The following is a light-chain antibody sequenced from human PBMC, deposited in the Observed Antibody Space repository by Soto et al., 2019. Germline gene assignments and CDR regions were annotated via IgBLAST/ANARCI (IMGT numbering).Light chain of an antibody. V-gene: IGKV1-39*01. CDR1: QSISSY. Sequence: DIQMTQSPSSLSASVGDRVTLTCRASQSISSYLNWYQQEPGKAPKLLIYAASTLQRGVPSKYTGSGSGTECTLTISSLQPEDFATYYCQQTYSTSRTFGQGTKVEIK. J-gene: IGKJ1*01. CDR2: AAS. CDR3: QQTYSTSRT.